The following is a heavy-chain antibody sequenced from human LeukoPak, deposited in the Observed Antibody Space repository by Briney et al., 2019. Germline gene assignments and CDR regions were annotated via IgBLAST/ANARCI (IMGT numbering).Heavy chain of an antibody. Sequence: PGRSLRLSCAASGFTFDDYAMHWVRQAPGKGLEWVSGISWNSGSIGYADSVKGRFTISRDNAKNSLYLQTNSLRAEDTALYYCAKVTYGDYYFDYWGQGTLVTVSS. CDR1: GFTFDDYA. D-gene: IGHD4-17*01. CDR2: ISWNSGSI. V-gene: IGHV3-9*01. CDR3: AKVTYGDYYFDY. J-gene: IGHJ4*02.